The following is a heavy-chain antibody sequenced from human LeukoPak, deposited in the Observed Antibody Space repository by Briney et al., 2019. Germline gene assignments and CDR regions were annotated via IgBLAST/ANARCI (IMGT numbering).Heavy chain of an antibody. V-gene: IGHV1-18*01. CDR3: ARVGVGIYDFWSGYFRDP. D-gene: IGHD3-3*01. CDR1: GYTFTSYG. CDR2: ISAYNGNT. J-gene: IGHJ5*02. Sequence: ASVKVSCTASGYTFTSYGISWVRQAPGQGLEWMGWISAYNGNTNYAQKLQGRVTTTTDTSTSTAYMELRSLRSDDTAVYYCARVGVGIYDFWSGYFRDPWGQGTLVTVSS.